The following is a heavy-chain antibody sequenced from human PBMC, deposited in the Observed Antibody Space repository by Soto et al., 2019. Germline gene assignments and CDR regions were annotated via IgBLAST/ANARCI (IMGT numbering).Heavy chain of an antibody. Sequence: QVQLVQSGAEVKKPESSVKVSCKAPGGTFSTYAISWVRQDPGQGLEWMGGIIPMFGTANYAQRFQDRVTITADESTNTVYMELSSLRPEDTAVYFCASGLQLWLRRINNGYSGWGQGTLVTVSS. CDR2: IIPMFGTA. V-gene: IGHV1-69*12. CDR1: GGTFSTYA. CDR3: ASGLQLWLRRINNGYSG. J-gene: IGHJ4*02. D-gene: IGHD5-12*01.